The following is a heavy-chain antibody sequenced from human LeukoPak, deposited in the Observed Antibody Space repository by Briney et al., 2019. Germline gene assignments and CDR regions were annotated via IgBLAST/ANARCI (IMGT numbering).Heavy chain of an antibody. J-gene: IGHJ4*02. V-gene: IGHV1-24*01. Sequence: GASVKVSCKVSGYTLTELSMHWVRQAPGKGLEWMGGFDPEDGETIYAQKFQGSVTMTEDTSTDTAYMELSSLRSEDTAVYYCATASLMVRGVIMFFDYWGQGTLVTVSS. CDR2: FDPEDGET. D-gene: IGHD3-10*01. CDR1: GYTLTELS. CDR3: ATASLMVRGVIMFFDY.